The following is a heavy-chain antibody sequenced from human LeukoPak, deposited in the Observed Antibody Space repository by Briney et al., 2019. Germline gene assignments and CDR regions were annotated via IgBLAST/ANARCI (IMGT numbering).Heavy chain of an antibody. J-gene: IGHJ6*03. D-gene: IGHD4-17*01. V-gene: IGHV3-23*01. Sequence: PGGSLRLSCAASGFTFSNHAMSWVRQAPGKGVEGVSGISGSGVNTYHADSGKGRFTISRDNSKNTLYLQMSSLRAEDTAVYYCAKNPGVAVTPYYYYMDVWGKGTTVTVSS. CDR2: ISGSGVNT. CDR1: GFTFSNHA. CDR3: AKNPGVAVTPYYYYMDV.